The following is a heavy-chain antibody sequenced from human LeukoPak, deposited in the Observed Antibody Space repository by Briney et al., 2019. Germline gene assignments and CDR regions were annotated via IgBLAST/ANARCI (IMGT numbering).Heavy chain of an antibody. CDR2: ISGSSGTT. J-gene: IGHJ4*02. CDR3: AKVRDIYCSGGTCFYFDY. Sequence: GGSLRLSCAASGFAFSSYSMTWVRQAPGKGLEWVSAISGSSGTTYYADSVKGRFTISRDNSKNTLYLQLNSLRAEDTAVYYCAKVRDIYCSGGTCFYFDYWGQGTLVTVPS. V-gene: IGHV3-23*01. CDR1: GFAFSSYS. D-gene: IGHD2-15*01.